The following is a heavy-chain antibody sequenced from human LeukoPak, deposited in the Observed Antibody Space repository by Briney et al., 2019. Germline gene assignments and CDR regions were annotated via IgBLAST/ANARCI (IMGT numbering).Heavy chain of an antibody. Sequence: GASVKVSCKASGYTFTGYYMHWVLQAPGQGLEWMGRVNPNNGVPNYAQKFQGRVTMTRDTAISTFYMELSSLRSDDTAVYFCAREVGYSSSYYGRFDPWGQGTLVIVSS. D-gene: IGHD2-2*01. CDR3: AREVGYSSSYYGRFDP. CDR1: GYTFTGYY. V-gene: IGHV1-2*06. CDR2: VNPNNGVP. J-gene: IGHJ5*02.